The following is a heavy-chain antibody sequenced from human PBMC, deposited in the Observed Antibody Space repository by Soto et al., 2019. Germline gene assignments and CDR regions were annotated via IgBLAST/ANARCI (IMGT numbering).Heavy chain of an antibody. D-gene: IGHD2-15*01. CDR2: IYYTEKT. CDR3: ARARFQLLHPYYYGMDV. V-gene: IGHV4-59*01. CDR1: GGSISSYY. Sequence: QVQLQQSGPGLVKPSETLSLTCTVSGGSISSYYWSWIRQPPGKGLDWIGYIYYTEKTNYNPSLKSRVTIAVDTSKNQFSLKLRSVTAADTGVYFCARARFQLLHPYYYGMDVWCQGTAVTVSS. J-gene: IGHJ6*02.